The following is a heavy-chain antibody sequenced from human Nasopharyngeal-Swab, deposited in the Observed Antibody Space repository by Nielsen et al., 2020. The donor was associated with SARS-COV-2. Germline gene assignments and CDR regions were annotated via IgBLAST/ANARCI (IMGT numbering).Heavy chain of an antibody. D-gene: IGHD5-12*01. CDR2: IIPIFGTA. CDR1: GYTFTSYD. V-gene: IGHV1-69*13. J-gene: IGHJ6*02. CDR3: ASHNSGYDYVISVNLDV. Sequence: SVKVSCKASGYTFTSYDINWVRQATGQGLEWMGGIIPIFGTANYAQKFQGRVTITADESTSTAYMELSSLRSEDTAVYYCASHNSGYDYVISVNLDVWGQGTTVTVSS.